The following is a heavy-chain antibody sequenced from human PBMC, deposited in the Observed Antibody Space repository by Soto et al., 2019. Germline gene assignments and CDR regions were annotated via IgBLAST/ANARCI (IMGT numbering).Heavy chain of an antibody. CDR2: IIPIFGTA. D-gene: IGHD6-13*01. Sequence: ASVKVSCKASGGTFSSYAISWVRQAPGQGLEWMGGIIPIFGTANYAQKFQGRVTITADESTSTAYMELSSLRSEDTAVYYCAREIREQLQNYYYYGMDVWGQGTTVTVSS. V-gene: IGHV1-69*13. J-gene: IGHJ6*02. CDR1: GGTFSSYA. CDR3: AREIREQLQNYYYYGMDV.